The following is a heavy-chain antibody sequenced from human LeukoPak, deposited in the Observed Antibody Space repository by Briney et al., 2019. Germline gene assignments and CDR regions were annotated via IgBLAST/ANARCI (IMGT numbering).Heavy chain of an antibody. CDR2: INPNSGGT. CDR1: GYTFTGYY. V-gene: IGHV1-2*02. CDR3: ARGYYDFWSGYYGADAFDI. D-gene: IGHD3-3*01. J-gene: IGHJ3*02. Sequence: ASVKVSCKASGYTFTGYYMHWVRQAPGQGLEWMGWINPNSGGTNYAQKLQGRVTMTTDTSTGTAYMELRSLRSDDTAVYCCARGYYDFWSGYYGADAFDIWGQGTMVTVSS.